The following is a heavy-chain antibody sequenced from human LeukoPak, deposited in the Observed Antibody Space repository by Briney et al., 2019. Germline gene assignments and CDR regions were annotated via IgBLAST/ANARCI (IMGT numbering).Heavy chain of an antibody. CDR2: INPNSGGT. D-gene: IGHD6-19*01. V-gene: IGHV1-2*02. J-gene: IGHJ4*02. CDR1: GYTFSGYY. Sequence: GASVKVSCKASGYTFSGYYMHWVRQAPGQGLEWMGWINPNSGGTSYAQKFQGRVTMTRDTSISTAYMELSRLRSHDTAVYYCAREPEQWLLDYWGQGTLVTVSS. CDR3: AREPEQWLLDY.